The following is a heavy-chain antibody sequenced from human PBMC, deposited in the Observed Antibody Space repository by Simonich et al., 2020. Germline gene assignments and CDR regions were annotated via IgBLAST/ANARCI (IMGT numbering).Heavy chain of an antibody. CDR3: RGYCSNTSCYDY. CDR1: GYSISSGYY. V-gene: IGHV4-38-2*01. CDR2: IYHRGST. Sequence: QVQLQESGPGLVKPSETLSLTCAVSGYSISSGYYWGWIRQPPGKGLEWIGSIYHRGSTYYNPSLKSRVTISVDTSKIQFSLKLSSVTAADTAVYYCRGYCSNTSCYDYWGQGTLVTVSS. D-gene: IGHD2-2*01. J-gene: IGHJ4*02.